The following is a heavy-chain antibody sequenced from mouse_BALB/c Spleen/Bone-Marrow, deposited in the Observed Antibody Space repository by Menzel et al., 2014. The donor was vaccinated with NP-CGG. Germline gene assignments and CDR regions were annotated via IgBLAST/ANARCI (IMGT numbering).Heavy chain of an antibody. J-gene: IGHJ4*01. D-gene: IGHD2-3*01. V-gene: IGHV1-82*01. Sequence: VKVVESGPELVKPGASVKISCKASGYAFSSSWTNWVKQRPGQGLEWIGRIYPGDGDTNYNGKFKGKATLTADKSSSTAYMQLSSLTSVDSAVYFCARSDGYRAMDYWGQGTSVTVSS. CDR1: GYAFSSSW. CDR3: ARSDGYRAMDY. CDR2: IYPGDGDT.